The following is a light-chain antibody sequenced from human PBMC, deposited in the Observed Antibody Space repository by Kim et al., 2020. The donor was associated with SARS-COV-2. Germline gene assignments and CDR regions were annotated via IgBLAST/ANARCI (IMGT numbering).Light chain of an antibody. J-gene: IGLJ1*01. V-gene: IGLV2-8*01. Sequence: GQSVTSSCTGTSSDVGAYKFVSWYQQPPGQAPKLIIYEVSLRPSGVPDRFSGSKSGNTASLTVSGLQAEDEADYYCSSFAGSDNYVFGTGTKVTVL. CDR3: SSFAGSDNYV. CDR1: SSDVGAYKF. CDR2: EVS.